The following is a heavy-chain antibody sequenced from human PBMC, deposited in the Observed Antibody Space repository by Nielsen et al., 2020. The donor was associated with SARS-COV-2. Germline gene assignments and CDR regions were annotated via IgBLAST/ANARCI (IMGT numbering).Heavy chain of an antibody. CDR2: IDPSDSYT. V-gene: IGHV5-10-1*01. D-gene: IGHD2-2*01. CDR3: VRGSHCSSTRCHIDY. Sequence: GGSLRLSCKGSGYSFTNYWISWVRQMPGKGLEWMGRIDPSDSYTNYGPSFQGHVTISGDKSISTAYLQWSSLKASDTAMYYCVRGSHCSSTRCHIDYWGQGTLVTVSS. J-gene: IGHJ4*02. CDR1: GYSFTNYW.